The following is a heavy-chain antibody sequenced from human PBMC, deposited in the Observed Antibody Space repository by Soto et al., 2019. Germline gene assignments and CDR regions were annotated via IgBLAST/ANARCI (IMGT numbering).Heavy chain of an antibody. D-gene: IGHD5-18*01. J-gene: IGHJ6*02. V-gene: IGHV2-5*01. CDR1: GFSLSTSGVG. Sequence: QITLKESGPTLVKPTQTLTLTCTFSGFSLSTSGVGVGWIRQPPGKALEWLALIYWNDDKRYSPSLKSRLTITKDTSKNQVVLTMTNMDPVDTATYYCAHFVDTAMPLSQNYGMDVWGQGTTVTVSS. CDR3: AHFVDTAMPLSQNYGMDV. CDR2: IYWNDDK.